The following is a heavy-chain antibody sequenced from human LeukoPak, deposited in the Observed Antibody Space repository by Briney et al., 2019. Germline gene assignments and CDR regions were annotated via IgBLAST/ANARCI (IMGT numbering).Heavy chain of an antibody. J-gene: IGHJ6*03. CDR2: IYYSGNT. D-gene: IGHD3-10*01. CDR3: ARRSRNMRWFGESIKYYYYYMDV. Sequence: PSETLSLTCIVSGGSISSSSYYWGWIRQPPGKGLEWIGSIYYSGNTYYSPSLRSRVTMSVDTSKNQFSLKLSSVTAPDTAVYYCARRSRNMRWFGESIKYYYYYMDVWGKGTTVTISS. V-gene: IGHV4-39*01. CDR1: GGSISSSSYY.